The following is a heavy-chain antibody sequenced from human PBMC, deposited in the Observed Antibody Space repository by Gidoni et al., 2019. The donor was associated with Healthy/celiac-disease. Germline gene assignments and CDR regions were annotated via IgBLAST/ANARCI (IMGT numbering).Heavy chain of an antibody. D-gene: IGHD3-3*01. CDR3: ARFGKVGVVIPYYYYYMDV. CDR1: GYTFTSYD. V-gene: IGHV1-8*01. J-gene: IGHJ6*03. Sequence: QVQLVQSGAEEKKPGASVKVSCKASGYTFTSYDINWVRQATGQGLEWMGWMNPNSGNTGYAQKFQSRVTMTRNTSISTAYMELSSLRSEDTAVYYCARFGKVGVVIPYYYYYMDVWGKGTTVTVSS. CDR2: MNPNSGNT.